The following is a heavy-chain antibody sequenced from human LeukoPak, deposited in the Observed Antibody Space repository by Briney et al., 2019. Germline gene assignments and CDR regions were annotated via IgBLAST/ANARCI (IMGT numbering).Heavy chain of an antibody. CDR2: IIPIFGTA. J-gene: IGHJ4*02. D-gene: IGHD1-1*01. CDR1: GGTFISYA. V-gene: IGHV1-69*06. CDR3: ARVFSGGTNSAGY. Sequence: SVKVSCKASGGTFISYAISWVRQAPGQGVEWMGGIIPIFGTANYAQKFQGRVTITADKSTSTAYMELSSLRSEDTAVYYCARVFSGGTNSAGYWGQGTLVTVSS.